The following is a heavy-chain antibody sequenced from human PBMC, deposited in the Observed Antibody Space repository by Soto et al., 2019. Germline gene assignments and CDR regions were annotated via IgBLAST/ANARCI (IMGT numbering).Heavy chain of an antibody. V-gene: IGHV1-2*02. CDR3: ARKLELRGSYYYYYDMDV. CDR2: INPNSGGT. Sequence: GASVKVSCKASGYTFTDYYTHWVRQAPGQGLEWMGWINPNSGGTNYAQKFQGRVTMTRDTSISTAYMELSRLRSDDTAVYYCARKLELRGSYYYYYDMDVWGQGTTVTVSS. D-gene: IGHD1-7*01. J-gene: IGHJ6*02. CDR1: GYTFTDYY.